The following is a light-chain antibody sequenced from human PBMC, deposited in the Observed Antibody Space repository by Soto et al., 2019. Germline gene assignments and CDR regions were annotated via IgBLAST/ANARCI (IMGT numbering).Light chain of an antibody. J-gene: IGLJ1*01. V-gene: IGLV2-14*01. CDR2: DVT. CDR3: CSYTTSNTRQIV. Sequence: QSALTQPASVSGSPGQSITISCTRTSSDVGGYNYASWYQQQPGKAPKFMIYDVTNRPSGVSNRFSGPKSGNTASLTISGLQAEDEADYYCCSYTTSNTRQIVFGTGTKVTVL. CDR1: SSDVGGYNY.